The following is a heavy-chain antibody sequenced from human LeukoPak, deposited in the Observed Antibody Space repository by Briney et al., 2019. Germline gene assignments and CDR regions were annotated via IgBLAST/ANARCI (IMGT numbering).Heavy chain of an antibody. CDR2: ISGSGGST. V-gene: IGHV3-23*01. CDR1: GFTFSSYA. Sequence: GGSLRLSCVASGFTFSSYAMSWVRQAPGKGLEWVSAISGSGGSTYYADSVKGRFTISRDNSKNTLYLQMNSLRAEDTAVYYCAKTPPHYYGSGSYRYWGQGTLVTVSS. D-gene: IGHD3-10*01. CDR3: AKTPPHYYGSGSYRY. J-gene: IGHJ4*02.